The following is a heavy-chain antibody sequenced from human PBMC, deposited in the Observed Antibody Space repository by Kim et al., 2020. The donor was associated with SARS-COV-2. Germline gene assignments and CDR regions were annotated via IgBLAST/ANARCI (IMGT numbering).Heavy chain of an antibody. V-gene: IGHV4-30-4*01. CDR3: AGTLRTAKKDIVLMGGIAVTGPNGY. CDR2: IYYSGST. D-gene: IGHD2-8*01. Sequence: SETLSLTCTVSGGSISSGDYYWSWIRQPPGKGLEWIGYIYYSGSTYYNPSLKSRVTISVDTSKNQFSLKLSSVTAADTAVYYCAGTLRTAKKDIVLMGGIAVTGPNGYWGQGTLVTVSS. CDR1: GGSISSGDYY. J-gene: IGHJ4*02.